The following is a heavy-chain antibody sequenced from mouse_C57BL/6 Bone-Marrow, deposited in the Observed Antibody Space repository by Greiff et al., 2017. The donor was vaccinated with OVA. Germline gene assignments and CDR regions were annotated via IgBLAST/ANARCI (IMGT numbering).Heavy chain of an antibody. J-gene: IGHJ4*01. CDR2: IWSGGST. Sequence: VKLVESGPGLVQPSQSLSITCTVSGFSLTSYGVHWVRQSPGKGLEWLGVIWSGGSTDYNAAFISRLSISKDNSKSQVFFKMNSLQADDTAIYYCARKSFYYSNLNYYAMDYWGQGTSVTVSS. D-gene: IGHD2-5*01. CDR3: ARKSFYYSNLNYYAMDY. V-gene: IGHV2-2*01. CDR1: GFSLTSYG.